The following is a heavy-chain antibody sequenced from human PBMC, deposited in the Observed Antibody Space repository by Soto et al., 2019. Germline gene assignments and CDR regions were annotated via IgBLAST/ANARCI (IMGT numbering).Heavy chain of an antibody. CDR1: GFTFSSYA. D-gene: IGHD3-16*01. Sequence: EVQLLESGGGLVQPGGSLRLSCAASGFTFSSYAMNWVRQAPGKGLEWVSDISSSAGGIYYADSVKGRFTISRDNAENSLYLQMTSLRAEDTAVYYCARHGGAAYCGQGTLVTVSS. V-gene: IGHV3-23*01. CDR3: ARHGGAAY. CDR2: ISSSAGGI. J-gene: IGHJ4*02.